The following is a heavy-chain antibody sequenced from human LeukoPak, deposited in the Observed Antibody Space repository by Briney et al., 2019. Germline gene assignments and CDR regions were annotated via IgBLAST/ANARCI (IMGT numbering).Heavy chain of an antibody. V-gene: IGHV3-30*04. CDR1: GFTFSSYA. CDR2: ISYDGSNK. D-gene: IGHD3-22*01. Sequence: GGSLRLSCAASGFTFSSYAMHWVRQAPGKGLEWVAVISYDGSNKYYADSVKGRFTISRDNAKNSLYLQMNSLRAEDTAVYYCARASGYYDSSGYHRFDYWGQGTLVTVSS. CDR3: ARASGYYDSSGYHRFDY. J-gene: IGHJ4*02.